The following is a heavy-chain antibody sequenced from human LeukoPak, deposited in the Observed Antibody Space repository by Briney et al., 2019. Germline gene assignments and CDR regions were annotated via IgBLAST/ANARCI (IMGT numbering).Heavy chain of an antibody. CDR3: ARHKRGDGYSGYDSFDY. D-gene: IGHD5-12*01. CDR1: GGSIISYY. J-gene: IGHJ4*02. CDR2: TYYSGST. V-gene: IGHV4-59*08. Sequence: SETLSLTCTVSGGSIISYYWSWIRQPPGKGLEWIGYTYYSGSTNYNPSLRSRVTISVDTSKNQFSLKLTSVTAADTAVYFCARHKRGDGYSGYDSFDYWGQGTLVTVSS.